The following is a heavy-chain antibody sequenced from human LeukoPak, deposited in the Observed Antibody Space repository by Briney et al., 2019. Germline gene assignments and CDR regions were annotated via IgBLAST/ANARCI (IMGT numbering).Heavy chain of an antibody. CDR3: ASLDYSNYMGY. CDR2: IYYSGST. D-gene: IGHD4-11*01. J-gene: IGHJ4*02. Sequence: SETLSLTCTVSGGSISSYYWSWIRQPPGKGLEWIGYIYYSGSTNYNPSLKSRVTISVDTSKNQFSLKLSSATAADTAVYYCASLDYSNYMGYWGQGTLVTVSS. V-gene: IGHV4-59*08. CDR1: GGSISSYY.